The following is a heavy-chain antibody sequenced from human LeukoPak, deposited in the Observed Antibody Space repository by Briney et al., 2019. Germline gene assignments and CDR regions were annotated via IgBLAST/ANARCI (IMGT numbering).Heavy chain of an antibody. V-gene: IGHV3-20*04. J-gene: IGHJ4*02. Sequence: GGSLRLSCAASGFTFDDYGMSWVRQAPGKRLEWVSGINWNGGSTGYADSVKGRFTISRDNAKNSLYLQMNSLRAEDTALYYCARTTGYSGYEGFDYWGQGTLVTVSS. CDR1: GFTFDDYG. D-gene: IGHD5-12*01. CDR3: ARTTGYSGYEGFDY. CDR2: INWNGGST.